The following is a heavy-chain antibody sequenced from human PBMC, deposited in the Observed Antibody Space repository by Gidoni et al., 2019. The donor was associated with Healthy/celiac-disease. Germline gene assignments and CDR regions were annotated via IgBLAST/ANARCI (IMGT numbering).Heavy chain of an antibody. J-gene: IGHJ5*02. V-gene: IGHV4-59*01. D-gene: IGHD4-17*01. Sequence: QVQLQESGPGLVKPSETLSLTCTVSGGSISSYYWSWIRQPPGKGLEWIGYIYYSGSTNYNPSLKSRVTISVDTSKNQFSLKLSSVTAADTAVYYCAREEGDYGGNSGLDPWGQGTLVTVSS. CDR3: AREEGDYGGNSGLDP. CDR1: GGSISSYY. CDR2: IYYSGST.